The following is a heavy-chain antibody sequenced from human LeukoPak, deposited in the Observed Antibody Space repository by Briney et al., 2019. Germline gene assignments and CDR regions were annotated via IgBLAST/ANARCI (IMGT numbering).Heavy chain of an antibody. CDR3: ARTMTTVTTPSPFDY. V-gene: IGHV4-59*12. J-gene: IGHJ4*02. CDR2: IYYSGST. Sequence: PSETLSLTYTVSGGSISSYYWSWIRQPPGKGLEWIGYIYYSGSTNYNPSLKSRVTISVDTSKNQFSLKLSSVTAADTAVYYCARTMTTVTTPSPFDYWGQGTLVTVSS. D-gene: IGHD4-11*01. CDR1: GGSISSYY.